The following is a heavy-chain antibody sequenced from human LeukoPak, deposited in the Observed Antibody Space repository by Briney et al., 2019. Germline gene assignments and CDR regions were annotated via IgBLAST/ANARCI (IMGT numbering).Heavy chain of an antibody. V-gene: IGHV4-59*01. Sequence: SEILSLTCTVSGGSISSYYWSWIRQPPGKGLEWIGYIYYSGSTNYNPSLKSRVTISVDTSKNQFSLKLSSVTAADTAVYYCARGDIVATEYFQHWGQGTLVTVSS. CDR2: IYYSGST. J-gene: IGHJ1*01. CDR1: GGSISSYY. CDR3: ARGDIVATEYFQH. D-gene: IGHD5-12*01.